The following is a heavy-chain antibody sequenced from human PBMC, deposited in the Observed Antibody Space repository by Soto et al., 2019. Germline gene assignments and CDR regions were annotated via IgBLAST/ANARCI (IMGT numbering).Heavy chain of an antibody. CDR3: AIEYSSSPPYYPIGY. D-gene: IGHD6-6*01. V-gene: IGHV1-69*13. CDR1: GGTFSSYS. CDR2: IIPIFGTA. Sequence: ASVKVSCKASGGTFSSYSISWVRQAPGQGLEWMGGIIPIFGTANYAQKFQGRVTITADESTSTAYMELSSLRSEDTAVYYCAIEYSSSPPYYPIGYWGQGTPVTVSS. J-gene: IGHJ4*02.